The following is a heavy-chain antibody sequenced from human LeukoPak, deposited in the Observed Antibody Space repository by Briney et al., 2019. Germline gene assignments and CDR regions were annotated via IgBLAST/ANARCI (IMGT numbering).Heavy chain of an antibody. CDR3: AKVGNPDP. CDR1: GITLSNYG. Sequence: GGSLRLSCTVSGITLSNYGMSWVRQAPGKGLEWVAGISDSGGSTNYADSVKGRFTISRDNSKNTLYLQMNSLRAEDTAVYYCAKVGNPDPWGQGTLVTVSS. CDR2: ISDSGGST. V-gene: IGHV3-23*01. J-gene: IGHJ5*02.